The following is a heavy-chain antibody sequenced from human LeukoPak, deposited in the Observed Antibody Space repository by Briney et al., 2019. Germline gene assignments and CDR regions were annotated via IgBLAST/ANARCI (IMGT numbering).Heavy chain of an antibody. CDR3: ARRNPMSGDSFDS. V-gene: IGHV5-51*01. CDR2: IYPGDSDT. J-gene: IGHJ4*02. CDR1: GYRFTSYW. Sequence: PGESLKISCRGSGYRFTSYWMAWVRQMPGKGLEWMGIIYPGDSDTRYSPSFQGQVTISADKSINTAYLQWSSLKASDTVMYYCARRNPMSGDSFDSWGQGTLVTVSS. D-gene: IGHD4-17*01.